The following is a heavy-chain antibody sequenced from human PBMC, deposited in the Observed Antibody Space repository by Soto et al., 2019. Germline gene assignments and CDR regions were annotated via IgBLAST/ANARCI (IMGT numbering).Heavy chain of an antibody. Sequence: EVQLLESGGGLVQPGGSLRLSCAASGFTFSNYAMGWVRQAPGKGLEWVSGISGGGGSTYYADSVKGRFTISRDQSKNTLFLQMHSLVAEDTALYYCAKDAEAELLFGVVTISRFDSWGQGTLVTVSS. CDR2: ISGGGGST. CDR3: AKDAEAELLFGVVTISRFDS. J-gene: IGHJ4*02. V-gene: IGHV3-23*01. CDR1: GFTFSNYA. D-gene: IGHD3-3*01.